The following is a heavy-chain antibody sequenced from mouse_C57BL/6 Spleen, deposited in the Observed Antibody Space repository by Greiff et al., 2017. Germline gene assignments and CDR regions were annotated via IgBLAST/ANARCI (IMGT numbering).Heavy chain of an antibody. Sequence: QVQLQQPGAELVRPGSSVKLFCKASGYTFTSYWMYLVKQRPIQGLEWIGNIDPSDSETHYNQKFKDKATLTVEKSASTAYMQLISLTSEDSEVFYCARRNYSNYYFGYWGQGANQKVSS. J-gene: IGHJ2*01. V-gene: IGHV1-52*01. CDR1: GYTFTSYW. CDR2: IDPSDSET. CDR3: ARRNYSNYYFGY. D-gene: IGHD2-5*01.